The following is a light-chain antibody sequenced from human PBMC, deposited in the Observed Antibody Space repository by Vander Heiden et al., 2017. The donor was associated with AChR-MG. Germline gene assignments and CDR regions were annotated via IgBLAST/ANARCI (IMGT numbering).Light chain of an antibody. CDR2: EGS. CDR1: SIDVGSYNL. J-gene: IGLJ2*01. V-gene: IGLV2-23*01. Sequence: QPALTQPAPVSGSPGQSITISCTGTSIDVGSYNLVSWYQQHPGKAPKLMIYEGSKRPSGVSNRFSGSKSGNTASLTISGLQAEDEADYYCCSYAGSVLFGGGTKLTVL. CDR3: CSYAGSVL.